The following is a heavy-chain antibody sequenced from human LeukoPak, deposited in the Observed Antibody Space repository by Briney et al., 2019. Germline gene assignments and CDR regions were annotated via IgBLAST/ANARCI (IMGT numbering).Heavy chain of an antibody. J-gene: IGHJ3*02. CDR2: ISSSGSTI. V-gene: IGHV3-48*03. Sequence: PGGSLRLSCAASGFTFSSYEMNWVRQAPGKGLVWVSYISSSGSTIYYADSVKGRFTISRDNAKNSLYLQMNSLRAEDTAVYYCARERDPDAFDIWGQGTMVTVSS. CDR3: ARERDPDAFDI. CDR1: GFTFSSYE.